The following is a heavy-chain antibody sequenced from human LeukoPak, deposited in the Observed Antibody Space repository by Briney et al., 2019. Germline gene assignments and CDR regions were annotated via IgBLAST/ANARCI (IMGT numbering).Heavy chain of an antibody. J-gene: IGHJ3*02. Sequence: KPGESLKISCKGSGYNFMRNWIGWVRQMPGRGLEWMGVIYPGDSDTRYSPSFQGQVTISAGESVSTAYLQWSSLKASDTAIHYCARLDTVTTRANAFDIWGQGTMVTVSS. CDR2: IYPGDSDT. D-gene: IGHD4-17*01. CDR1: GYNFMRNW. CDR3: ARLDTVTTRANAFDI. V-gene: IGHV5-51*03.